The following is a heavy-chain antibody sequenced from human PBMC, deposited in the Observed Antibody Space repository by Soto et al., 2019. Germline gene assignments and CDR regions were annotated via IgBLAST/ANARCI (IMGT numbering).Heavy chain of an antibody. CDR3: ARDSSSYCHHW. Sequence: EVQLVESGGGLVQPGGSLRLSCAASGFTFSSYSMNWVRQAPGKGLKCISYINSGRTNTYYADSVEGRFTISRDDAKNSLYLQINSLRDEDTGVYYCARDSSSYCHHWWGQGTLVTVSS. CDR2: INSGRTNT. CDR1: GFTFSSYS. D-gene: IGHD3-22*01. J-gene: IGHJ4*02. V-gene: IGHV3-48*02.